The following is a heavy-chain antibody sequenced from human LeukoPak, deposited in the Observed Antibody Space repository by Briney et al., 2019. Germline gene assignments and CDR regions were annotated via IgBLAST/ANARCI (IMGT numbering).Heavy chain of an antibody. D-gene: IGHD4-17*01. J-gene: IGHJ4*02. V-gene: IGHV1-69*04. CDR1: GGTFSSYA. CDR2: IIPILGIA. Sequence: SVKVSCKASGGTFSSYAISWVRQAPGQGLEWMGRIIPILGIANYAQKFQGRVTITADKSTSTAYMELSSLRSEDTAVYDCARQTTVTTYFDYWGQGTLVTVSS. CDR3: ARQTTVTTYFDY.